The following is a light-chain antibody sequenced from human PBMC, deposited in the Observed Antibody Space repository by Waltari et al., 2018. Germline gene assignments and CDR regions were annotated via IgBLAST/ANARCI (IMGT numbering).Light chain of an antibody. J-gene: IGLJ7*01. CDR1: HSKIGNNN. CDR2: EDS. CDR3: GTWDSSLSGAV. V-gene: IGLV1-51*02. Sequence: QSVLTQPPSVSAAPGQRVTISCSGGHSKIGNNNVSWYRQFPGTAPKLLIYEDSERPSGVPGRFSGSKSGTSATLDITGLQAGDEADYYCGTWDSSLSGAVFGGGTHLTVL.